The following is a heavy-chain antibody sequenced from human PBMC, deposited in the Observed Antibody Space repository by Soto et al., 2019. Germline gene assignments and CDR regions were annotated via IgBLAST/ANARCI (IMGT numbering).Heavy chain of an antibody. CDR3: ARDPLGDYYFDY. J-gene: IGHJ4*02. Sequence: ASVKVSCKASGYTFTSYAMHWVRQAPGQRLEWMGWINAGNGNTKYSQKFQGRVTITRDTSASTAYMELSSLRSEDTAVYYCARDPLGDYYFDYWGQGTLVTVS. CDR1: GYTFTSYA. V-gene: IGHV1-3*01. CDR2: INAGNGNT. D-gene: IGHD4-17*01.